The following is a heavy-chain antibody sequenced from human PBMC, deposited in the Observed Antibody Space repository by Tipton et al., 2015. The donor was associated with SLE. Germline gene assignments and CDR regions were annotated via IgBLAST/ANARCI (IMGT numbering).Heavy chain of an antibody. V-gene: IGHV4-61*01. CDR1: GGSVSSGSYY. D-gene: IGHD3-16*01. Sequence: TLSLTCTVSGGSVSSGSYYWSWIRQPPGKGLEWIGYIYYSGSTNYNPSLKSRVTISVDTSKNQFSLKLSSVTAADTAVYYCATAEYSFGRFDYWGQGTLVTVSS. CDR3: ATAEYSFGRFDY. CDR2: IYYSGST. J-gene: IGHJ4*02.